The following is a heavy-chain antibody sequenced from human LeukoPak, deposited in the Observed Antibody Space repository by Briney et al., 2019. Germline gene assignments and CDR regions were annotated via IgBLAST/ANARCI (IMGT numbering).Heavy chain of an antibody. CDR3: ARDTYYDSSGYTYYYYGMDV. Sequence: GGSLRLSCAASGFTFSSYEMNWVRQAPGKGLEWVSYISGSGSTIYYADSVKGRFTISRDSAKNSLHLQMISLRAEDTAVYYCARDTYYDSSGYTYYYYGMDVWGQGTTVTVSS. D-gene: IGHD3-22*01. CDR2: ISGSGSTI. CDR1: GFTFSSYE. J-gene: IGHJ6*02. V-gene: IGHV3-48*03.